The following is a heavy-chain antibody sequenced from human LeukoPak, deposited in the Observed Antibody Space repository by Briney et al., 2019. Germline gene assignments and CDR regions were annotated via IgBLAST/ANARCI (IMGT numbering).Heavy chain of an antibody. Sequence: GGSLRLSCAASGSNFNDYYMSWIRQAPGEGLEWVSYIGSSGGTIYYADSVKGRFTISRDNAKNSLYLQMNSLRDEDTAVYYCVRGVRGYTYGSRFDYWGQGTLVTVSS. J-gene: IGHJ4*02. CDR3: VRGVRGYTYGSRFDY. CDR1: GSNFNDYY. D-gene: IGHD5-18*01. CDR2: IGSSGGTI. V-gene: IGHV3-11*04.